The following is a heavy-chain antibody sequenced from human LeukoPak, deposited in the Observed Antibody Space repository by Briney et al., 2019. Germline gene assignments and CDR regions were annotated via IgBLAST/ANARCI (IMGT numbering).Heavy chain of an antibody. CDR2: INGDGSTT. Sequence: GGSLRLSCAASGFAFNKYWMHWVRQTPGKGLVWVSRINGDGSTTSYADSVKGGFTISRDNAKSTLYLQMSSLRAEDTAVYYCARVGDGYNYDYWGQGTLVTVSS. CDR1: GFAFNKYW. CDR3: ARVGDGYNYDY. V-gene: IGHV3-74*01. D-gene: IGHD5-24*01. J-gene: IGHJ4*02.